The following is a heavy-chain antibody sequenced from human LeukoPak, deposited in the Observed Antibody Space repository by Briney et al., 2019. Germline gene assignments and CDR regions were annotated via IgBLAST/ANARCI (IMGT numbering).Heavy chain of an antibody. V-gene: IGHV1-69*02. CDR2: IIPILGIA. J-gene: IGHJ4*02. D-gene: IGHD4/OR15-4a*01. Sequence: SVKVSCKASAGTYSSYTISWVRQAPGQGLEWMGRIIPILGIANYAQKFQGRVTITADKSTSTAYMELSSLRSEDTAVYYCAGGDHGKPNRLDYWGQGTLVAVSS. CDR3: AGGDHGKPNRLDY. CDR1: AGTYSSYT.